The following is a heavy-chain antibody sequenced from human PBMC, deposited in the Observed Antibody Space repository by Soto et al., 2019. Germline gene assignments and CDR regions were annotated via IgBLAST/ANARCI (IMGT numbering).Heavy chain of an antibody. CDR3: AKDRSSGGKQAWFDP. CDR2: SSGSGGST. J-gene: IGHJ5*02. V-gene: IGHV3-23*01. D-gene: IGHD3-10*01. CDR1: GFTFSSCA. Sequence: PGGSLRLSCAASGFTFSSCAMSWVRQAPGQGLEWVSASSGSGGSTYYADSVKGRFTISRDNSKNTLYLQMNSLRAEDTAAYYFAKDRSSGGKQAWFDPWGPGTLVTVSS.